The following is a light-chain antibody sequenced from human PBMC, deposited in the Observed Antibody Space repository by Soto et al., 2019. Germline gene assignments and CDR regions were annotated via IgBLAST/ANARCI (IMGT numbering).Light chain of an antibody. Sequence: ELVLTQSPGTLSLSPGERATLSCRASQSVSSSHLAWYQQKPGQAPRLLISGASSRATGIPDRFTGSGSGTYFTLTISRLDPEDFAVYYCQQYGSSPRTFGQGTKVEIK. CDR3: QQYGSSPRT. J-gene: IGKJ1*01. V-gene: IGKV3-20*01. CDR2: GAS. CDR1: QSVSSSH.